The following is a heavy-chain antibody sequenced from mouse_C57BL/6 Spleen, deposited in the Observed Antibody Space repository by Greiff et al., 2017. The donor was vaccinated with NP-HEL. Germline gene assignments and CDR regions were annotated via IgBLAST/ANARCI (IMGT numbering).Heavy chain of an antibody. D-gene: IGHD1-1*01. CDR2: IYPGDGDT. J-gene: IGHJ3*01. CDR1: GYAFSSSW. Sequence: VQLQQSGPELVKPGASVKISCKASGYAFSSSWMNWVKQRPGKGLEWIGRIYPGDGDTNYNGKFKGKATLTADKSSSTAYMQLSSLTSEDSAVYFCACYYGSSPLAYGGQGTLVTVSA. V-gene: IGHV1-82*01. CDR3: ACYYGSSPLAY.